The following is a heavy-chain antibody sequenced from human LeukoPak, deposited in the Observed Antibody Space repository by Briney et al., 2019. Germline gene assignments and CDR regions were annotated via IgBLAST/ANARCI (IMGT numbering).Heavy chain of an antibody. Sequence: GGSLRLSCAASGFSFSSYAIHWVRQAPGKGLEWVAAISYDGSKEYYADSVKGRFTISRDNSKNTLYLQMDSLRSEDTAVYYCARPQAYYFDYWGQGTLVTVSS. J-gene: IGHJ4*02. CDR1: GFSFSSYA. CDR3: ARPQAYYFDY. CDR2: ISYDGSKE. V-gene: IGHV3-30*01.